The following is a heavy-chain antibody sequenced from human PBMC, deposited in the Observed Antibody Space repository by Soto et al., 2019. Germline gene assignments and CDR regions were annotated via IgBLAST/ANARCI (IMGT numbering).Heavy chain of an antibody. J-gene: IGHJ4*02. D-gene: IGHD3-10*01. CDR2: IWYDGSNK. CDR3: ARTVRGVPHFDY. CDR1: GFTFSSYG. Sequence: QVQLVESGGGVVQPGRSLRLSCVASGFTFSSYGMHWVRQAPGKGLEWVAVIWYDGSNKYYADSVKGRFTISRDNSKNTLYLQMNSLRAEDTAVYYCARTVRGVPHFDYWGQGTLVTVSS. V-gene: IGHV3-33*01.